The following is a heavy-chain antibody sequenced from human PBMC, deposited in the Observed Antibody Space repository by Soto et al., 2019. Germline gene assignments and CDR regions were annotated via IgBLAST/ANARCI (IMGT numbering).Heavy chain of an antibody. V-gene: IGHV4-4*02. J-gene: IGHJ4*02. CDR3: ARSEATGLDY. D-gene: IGHD1-26*01. CDR1: GGSMSSSNW. CDR2: AHHSGRT. Sequence: QVQLQESGPGLVKPSGTLSLTCTVSGGSMSSSNWWNWVRQSPGKGLEWIGEAHHSGRTNYNPSLKRRVTISVDKSKNHCSLKLSSVTAADTAVYYCARSEATGLDYWGQGTLVTVSS.